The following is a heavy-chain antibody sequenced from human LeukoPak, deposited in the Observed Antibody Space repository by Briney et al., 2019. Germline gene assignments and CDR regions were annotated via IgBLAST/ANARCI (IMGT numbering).Heavy chain of an antibody. CDR1: GYTFTSYG. Sequence: ASVKVSCKASGYTFTSYGLSWVRQAPGQGLEWMGWISAYNGNTNYARKVRGRVTLTTDTSTSTAYMELKSLRSDDTAVYYCARAPQYDPHAFDIWGQGTMVTVSS. V-gene: IGHV1-18*01. D-gene: IGHD2/OR15-2a*01. CDR3: ARAPQYDPHAFDI. J-gene: IGHJ3*02. CDR2: ISAYNGNT.